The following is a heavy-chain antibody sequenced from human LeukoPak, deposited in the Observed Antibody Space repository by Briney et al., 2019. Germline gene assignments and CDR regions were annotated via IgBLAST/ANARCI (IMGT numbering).Heavy chain of an antibody. CDR1: GGSISSYY. V-gene: IGHV4-59*01. D-gene: IGHD6-13*01. CDR2: IYYSGST. CDR3: ARRAAAGTWDAFDI. J-gene: IGHJ3*02. Sequence: PSETPSLTCTVSGGSISSYYWSWIRQPPGKGLEWIGYIYYSGSTNYNPSLKSRVTISVDTSKNQSSLKLSSVTAADTAVYYCARRAAAGTWDAFDIWGQGTMVTVSS.